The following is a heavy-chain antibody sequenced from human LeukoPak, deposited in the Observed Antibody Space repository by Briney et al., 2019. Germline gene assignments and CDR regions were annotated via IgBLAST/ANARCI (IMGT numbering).Heavy chain of an antibody. CDR2: IKQDGSEK. CDR3: TREGISGTYWGSKY. CDR1: GISFSGYW. D-gene: IGHD2-8*02. V-gene: IGHV3-7*01. J-gene: IGHJ4*02. Sequence: GGSLRLSCGGCGISFSGYWMSWVRQAPRKGLEWVANIKQDGSEKYYVDSVKGRFTISRDNEKNSLYLQMNSLRVEDTAVYYCTREGISGTYWGSKYWGQGTLVTVSS.